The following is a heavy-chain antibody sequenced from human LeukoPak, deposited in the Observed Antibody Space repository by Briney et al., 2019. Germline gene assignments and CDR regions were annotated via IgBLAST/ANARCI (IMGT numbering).Heavy chain of an antibody. CDR2: NHTSGST. CDR1: GGSISSYY. D-gene: IGHD3-9*01. CDR3: AREGTDYDILTGFYYYYGMDV. J-gene: IGHJ6*02. V-gene: IGHV4-4*07. Sequence: SETLSLTCTVSGGSISSYYWSWIRQPAGKGLEWIGRNHTSGSTNYKPSLKSRVTMSVDTSKNQFSLKLSSVTAADTAVYYCAREGTDYDILTGFYYYYGMDVWGQGTTVTVSS.